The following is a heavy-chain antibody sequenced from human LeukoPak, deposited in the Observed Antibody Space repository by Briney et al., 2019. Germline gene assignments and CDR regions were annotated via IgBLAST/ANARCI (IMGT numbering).Heavy chain of an antibody. Sequence: GGSLRLSCAGSGFTFSSYGMSWVRQAPGKGLEWVSAISGSGGSTYYADSVKGRFTISRDNSKNTLYLQMNSLRAEDTAVYYCAKAVGATLGAFDIWGQGTMVTVSS. V-gene: IGHV3-23*01. D-gene: IGHD1-26*01. CDR3: AKAVGATLGAFDI. CDR2: ISGSGGST. J-gene: IGHJ3*02. CDR1: GFTFSSYG.